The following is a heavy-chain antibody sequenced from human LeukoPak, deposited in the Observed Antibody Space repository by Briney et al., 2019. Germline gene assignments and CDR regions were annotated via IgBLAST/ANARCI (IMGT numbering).Heavy chain of an antibody. CDR2: IYYSGST. V-gene: IGHV4-59*08. D-gene: IGHD6-19*01. J-gene: IGHJ4*02. Sequence: SETLSRNCTVSGGSISSYYWSWIRQPPGKGLEWIGYIYYSGSTHYNPSLKSRVTIPVDTSKNQFSLKLSSVTAADTAVYYCARHDSSGWCYFDYWAQGTLVTVSS. CDR1: GGSISSYY. CDR3: ARHDSSGWCYFDY.